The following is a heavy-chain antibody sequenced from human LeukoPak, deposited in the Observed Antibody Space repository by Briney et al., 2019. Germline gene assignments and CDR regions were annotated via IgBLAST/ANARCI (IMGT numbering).Heavy chain of an antibody. CDR3: AKVSNFDWLSHFDY. J-gene: IGHJ4*02. Sequence: GGSLRLSCAASGFTFSSYGMSWVRQAPGKGLEWVSAISGSGGSTYYADSVKGRFTISRDNSKNTLYLQMNSLRAEDTAVYYCAKVSNFDWLSHFDYWGQGTLVTVSS. CDR1: GFTFSSYG. CDR2: ISGSGGST. V-gene: IGHV3-23*01. D-gene: IGHD3-9*01.